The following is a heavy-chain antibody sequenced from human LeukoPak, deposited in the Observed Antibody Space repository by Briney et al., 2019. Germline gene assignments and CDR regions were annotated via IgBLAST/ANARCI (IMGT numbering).Heavy chain of an antibody. CDR1: GYTFTGYF. D-gene: IGHD3-22*01. V-gene: IGHV1-2*02. CDR3: ARDERYDSSGYPFDY. J-gene: IGHJ4*02. Sequence: ASVKVSCKASGYTFTGYFMHWVRQAPGQGLEGMGWINPNSGGTNYAQKFQGRVTMTRDTSISTAYMELSRLRSDGTAVYYCARDERYDSSGYPFDYWGQGTLVTVSS. CDR2: INPNSGGT.